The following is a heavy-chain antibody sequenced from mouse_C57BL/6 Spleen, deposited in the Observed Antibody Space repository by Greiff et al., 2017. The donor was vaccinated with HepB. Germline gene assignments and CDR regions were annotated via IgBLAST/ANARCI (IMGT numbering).Heavy chain of an antibody. CDR3: ARGGPHWYFDV. D-gene: IGHD1-1*02. CDR2: ILTGSGST. CDR1: GYTFTGYW. J-gene: IGHJ1*03. V-gene: IGHV1-9*01. Sequence: VQLQQSGAELMKPGASVKLSCKATGYTFTGYWIEWVKQRPGHGLEWIGEILTGSGSTNYNEKFKGKATFTADTSSNTAYMQLSSLTTEDSAISYCARGGPHWYFDVWGTGTTVTVSS.